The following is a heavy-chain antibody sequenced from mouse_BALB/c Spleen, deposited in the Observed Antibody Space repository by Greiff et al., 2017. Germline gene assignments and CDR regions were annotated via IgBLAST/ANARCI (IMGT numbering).Heavy chain of an antibody. D-gene: IGHD4-1*02. CDR1: GFTFSDYG. V-gene: IGHV5-15*02. Sequence: EVHLVESGGGLVQPGGSLKLSCAASGFTFSDYGMAWVRQAPGKGPEWVAFICNLAYSIYYADTVKGRFTISRENAKNTLYLEMRSLRSEDSAMYYCARAKTQLGPWFDYWGQGTPVTVSA. J-gene: IGHJ3*01. CDR3: ARAKTQLGPWFDY. CDR2: ICNLAYSI.